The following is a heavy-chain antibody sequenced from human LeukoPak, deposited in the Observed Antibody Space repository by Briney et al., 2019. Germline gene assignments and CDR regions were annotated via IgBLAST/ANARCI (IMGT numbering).Heavy chain of an antibody. Sequence: GGSLRLSCAASGFTFSSYWMPWVRQAPGKGLVWVSRINSDGSSTSYADSVKGRFTISRDNAKNTLYLQMNSLRAEDTAVYYCVRDGGVSGYDLLDYWGQGTLVTVSS. CDR2: INSDGSST. V-gene: IGHV3-74*01. CDR1: GFTFSSYW. D-gene: IGHD5-12*01. CDR3: VRDGGVSGYDLLDY. J-gene: IGHJ4*02.